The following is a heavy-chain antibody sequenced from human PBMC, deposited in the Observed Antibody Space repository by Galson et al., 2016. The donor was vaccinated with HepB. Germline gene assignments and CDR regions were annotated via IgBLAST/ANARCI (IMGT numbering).Heavy chain of an antibody. CDR3: ARDGGVPSDDFDTSGSGYFDY. CDR2: IKPSGDTV. V-gene: IGHV3-48*03. D-gene: IGHD3-22*01. Sequence: SLRLSCAASGFTFSSYEMLWVRQAPGKGLEWLSYIKPSGDTVFYADSVKGRFTISRDNSKKTLYLQMNSLGGEDTAVYYCARDGGVPSDDFDTSGSGYFDYWGQGTLVSVSS. CDR1: GFTFSSYE. J-gene: IGHJ4*02.